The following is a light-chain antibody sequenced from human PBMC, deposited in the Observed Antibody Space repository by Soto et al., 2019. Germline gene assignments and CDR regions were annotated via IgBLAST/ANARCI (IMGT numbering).Light chain of an antibody. J-gene: IGKJ1*01. CDR3: QQYYSTSRT. Sequence: DIVLTQSPDSLAVSLGERATINCKASQSVLYSSNNKNYLAWYQQKPGQPPKLLIYWASTRESGVPDRFSGSFSGSGSGTDFTLTISSLQAEDVAVYYCQQYYSTSRTFGQGTKVEIK. V-gene: IGKV4-1*01. CDR1: QSVLYSSNNKNY. CDR2: WAS.